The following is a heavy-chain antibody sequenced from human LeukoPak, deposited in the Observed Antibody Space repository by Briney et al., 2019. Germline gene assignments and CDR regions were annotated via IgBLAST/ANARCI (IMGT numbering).Heavy chain of an antibody. V-gene: IGHV3-11*04. CDR3: ARVDLSSGWSYYFDY. J-gene: IGHJ4*02. Sequence: GGSLRLSCATSGFTFSDYYMSWIRQAPGKGLEWVSYISSSGSTIYYADSVKGRFTISRDNAKNSLYLQMNSLRAEDTAVYYCARVDLSSGWSYYFDYWGQGTLVTVSS. D-gene: IGHD6-19*01. CDR1: GFTFSDYY. CDR2: ISSSGSTI.